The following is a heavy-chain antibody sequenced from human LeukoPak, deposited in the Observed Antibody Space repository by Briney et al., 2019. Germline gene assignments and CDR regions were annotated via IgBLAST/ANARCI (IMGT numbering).Heavy chain of an antibody. D-gene: IGHD3-10*01. CDR2: IYYSGST. CDR3: ARLFYYGSGSYHHYFDY. Sequence: SETLSLTCTVSGGSISSSSYYWGWSRQPPGKGLEWIGSIYYSGSTYYNPSLKSRVTISVDTSKNQFSLKLSSVTAADTAVYYCARLFYYGSGSYHHYFDYWGQGTLVTVSS. CDR1: GGSISSSSYY. J-gene: IGHJ4*02. V-gene: IGHV4-39*01.